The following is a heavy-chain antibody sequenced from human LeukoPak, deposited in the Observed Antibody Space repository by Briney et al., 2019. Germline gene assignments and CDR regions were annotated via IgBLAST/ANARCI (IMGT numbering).Heavy chain of an antibody. Sequence: SETLSLTCTVSGASIDTYYWSWVRQPPGKGLEWIGRMYTRGRTHYSPSLESRLTMSVDTSKNQFSLKLTSVTAADTAVYYCANGGNSGSYFEDWGQGTLVTVSS. CDR1: GASIDTYY. CDR2: MYTRGRT. V-gene: IGHV4-4*07. J-gene: IGHJ4*02. CDR3: ANGGNSGSYFED. D-gene: IGHD1-26*01.